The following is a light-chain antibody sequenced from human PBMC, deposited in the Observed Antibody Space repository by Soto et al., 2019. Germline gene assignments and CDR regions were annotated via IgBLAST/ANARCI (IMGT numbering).Light chain of an antibody. CDR3: SSYTSSSTLGV. V-gene: IGLV2-14*01. J-gene: IGLJ1*01. CDR1: SNEFGGYNY. Sequence: QSVLTQPASVSGSPGQSITISCTGTSNEFGGYNYVSWYQQHPGQAPKLMIYDVSNRPSGVSYRFSGSKSGNTASLIISGLQAEDEADYYCSSYTSSSTLGVFGTGTKVTVL. CDR2: DVS.